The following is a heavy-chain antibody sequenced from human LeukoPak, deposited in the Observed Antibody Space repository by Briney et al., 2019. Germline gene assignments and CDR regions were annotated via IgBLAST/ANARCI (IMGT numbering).Heavy chain of an antibody. J-gene: IGHJ4*02. CDR3: ARNNWGIDY. V-gene: IGHV3-74*01. Sequence: PGGSLRLSCAASGFTFRNHWMHWVRQAPGKGLVWVARINNDGSDTSHADSVEGRFTISRDNAKDTLYLQMNSLRVEDTAGYYCARNNWGIDYWGQGTLVAVSS. D-gene: IGHD7-27*01. CDR2: INNDGSDT. CDR1: GFTFRNHW.